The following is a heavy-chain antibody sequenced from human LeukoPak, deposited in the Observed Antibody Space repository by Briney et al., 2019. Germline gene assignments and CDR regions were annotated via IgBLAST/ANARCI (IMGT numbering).Heavy chain of an antibody. CDR3: AKESNLRGSAFDM. D-gene: IGHD1-1*01. V-gene: IGHV3-7*01. J-gene: IGHJ3*02. CDR1: GFSISLYY. Sequence: GGSLRLSFTASGFSISLYYMTWVRQAPGKGLEWVANIEHDGTDTYYVDSVKGRFTISRDNADNSVYLQMSGLRVEDTAVYYCAKESNLRGSAFDMWGLGTMVTVSS. CDR2: IEHDGTDT.